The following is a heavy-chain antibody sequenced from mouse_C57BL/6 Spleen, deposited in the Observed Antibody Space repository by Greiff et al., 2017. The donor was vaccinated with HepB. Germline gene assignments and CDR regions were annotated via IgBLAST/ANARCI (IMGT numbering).Heavy chain of an antibody. D-gene: IGHD2-10*01. CDR2: INPSSGYT. J-gene: IGHJ4*01. Sequence: VQLQQSGADLAKPGASVKLSCKASGYTFTSYWMHWVKQRPGQGLEWIGYINPSSGYTKYNQKFKDKATLTADKSSSTAYMQLSSLTYEDSAVYYCARGRPAYYYAMDYWGQGTSVTVSS. V-gene: IGHV1-7*01. CDR1: GYTFTSYW. CDR3: ARGRPAYYYAMDY.